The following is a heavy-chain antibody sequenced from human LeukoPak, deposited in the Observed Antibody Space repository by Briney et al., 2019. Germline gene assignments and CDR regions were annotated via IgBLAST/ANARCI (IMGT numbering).Heavy chain of an antibody. D-gene: IGHD3-22*01. CDR2: IWYDGSTK. J-gene: IGHJ4*02. CDR1: GFTFSNYW. V-gene: IGHV3-33*08. CDR3: ARAYAGDSSGYYYGD. Sequence: GGSLRLSCAASGFTFSNYWMRWVRQAPGKGLEWVAVIWYDGSTKYYADSVRGRFTISRDNSKNTLYLEMNSLRAEDTAMYSCARAYAGDSSGYYYGDWGQGTLVTVSS.